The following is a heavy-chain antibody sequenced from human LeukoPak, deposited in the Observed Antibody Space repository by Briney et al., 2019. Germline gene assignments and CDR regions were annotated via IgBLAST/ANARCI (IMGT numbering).Heavy chain of an antibody. J-gene: IGHJ5*02. CDR3: ARAIRTAIDRHWFDP. V-gene: IGHV1-8*03. Sequence: ASVKVSCKASGGTFSSYAISWVRQAPGQGLEWMGGMNPNNGNAGYAQKFQGRVTITRNTSTNTAYMELSSLRSEDTAVYYCARAIRTAIDRHWFDPWGQGTLVTVSS. CDR2: MNPNNGNA. CDR1: GGTFSSYA. D-gene: IGHD5-18*01.